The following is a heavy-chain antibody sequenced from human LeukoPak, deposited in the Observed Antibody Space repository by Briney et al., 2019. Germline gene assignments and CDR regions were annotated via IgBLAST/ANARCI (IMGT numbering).Heavy chain of an antibody. Sequence: GGSLRLSCAASGFTFNGYWMTWVRQAPGKGLEWVANIMKDGGDKYYVDSVKGRFTISRDNAKNSLYLQMNSLRAEDTAVYYCAGGYVGARIDYWGQGTLVTVSS. V-gene: IGHV3-7*04. CDR1: GFTFNGYW. J-gene: IGHJ4*02. CDR3: AGGYVGARIDY. CDR2: IMKDGGDK. D-gene: IGHD3-16*01.